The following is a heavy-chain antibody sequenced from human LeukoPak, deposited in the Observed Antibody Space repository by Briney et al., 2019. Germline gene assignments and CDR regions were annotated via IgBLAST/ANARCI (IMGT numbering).Heavy chain of an antibody. CDR3: ARGPYYDFWSGYYGIAFDI. V-gene: IGHV4-61*02. CDR2: IYTSGST. D-gene: IGHD3-3*01. J-gene: IGHJ3*02. CDR1: GGSISSISYY. Sequence: SETLSLTCSVSGGSISSISYYWGWIRQAPGKGLEWIGRIYTSGSTNYNPSLKSRVTISVDTSKNQFSLKLSSVTAADTAVYYCARGPYYDFWSGYYGIAFDIWGQGTMVTVSS.